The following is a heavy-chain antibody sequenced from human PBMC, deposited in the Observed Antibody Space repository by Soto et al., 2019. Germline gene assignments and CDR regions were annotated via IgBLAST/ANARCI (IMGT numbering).Heavy chain of an antibody. CDR2: ISSSSSYI. J-gene: IGHJ4*02. Sequence: GGSLRLSCAASGFTFSSYSMNWVRQAPGKGLEWVSSISSSSSYIYYADSVKGRFTISRDNAKNSLYLQMNSLRAEDTAVYYCARTHYYDSSGYHYGPIDYWGQGTLVTVSS. V-gene: IGHV3-21*01. CDR1: GFTFSSYS. CDR3: ARTHYYDSSGYHYGPIDY. D-gene: IGHD3-22*01.